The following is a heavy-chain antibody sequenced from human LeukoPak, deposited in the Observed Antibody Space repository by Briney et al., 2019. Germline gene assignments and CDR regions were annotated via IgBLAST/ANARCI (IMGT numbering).Heavy chain of an antibody. Sequence: PSQTLSLTCTVSGDSSSSGDYFWNWIRQPPGKGLEWIGYIYYSGSTYYNPSLKSRVTISVDTSKNQFSLELSSVTAADTAVYYCARDFSAAFDIWGQGTMVTVSS. D-gene: IGHD2/OR15-2a*01. CDR2: IYYSGST. CDR3: ARDFSAAFDI. J-gene: IGHJ3*02. V-gene: IGHV4-31*03. CDR1: GDSSSSGDYF.